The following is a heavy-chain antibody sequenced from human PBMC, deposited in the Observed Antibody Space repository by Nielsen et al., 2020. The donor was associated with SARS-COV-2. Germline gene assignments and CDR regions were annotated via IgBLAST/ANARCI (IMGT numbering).Heavy chain of an antibody. CDR3: ARDLTYYEPRGAFDI. Sequence: GESLKISCAASGFTFSSYAMHWVRQAPGKGLEWVAVISYDGSNKYYADSVKGRFTISRDNSKNTLYLQMNSLRAEDTAVYYCARDLTYYEPRGAFDIWGQGTMVTVSS. CDR2: ISYDGSNK. CDR1: GFTFSSYA. V-gene: IGHV3-30*04. J-gene: IGHJ3*02. D-gene: IGHD3-22*01.